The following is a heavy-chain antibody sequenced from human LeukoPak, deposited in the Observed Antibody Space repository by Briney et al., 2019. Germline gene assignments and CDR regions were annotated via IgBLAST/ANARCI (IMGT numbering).Heavy chain of an antibody. CDR1: GFTFSF. CDR2: ISTSSSHI. Sequence: GGSLRLSCTASGFTFSFMNWARQAPGKGLEWVSSISTSSSHIYYADSLKGRFTVSRGNAKSSLYLQMNNLRAEDTAVYYCARDDNWNDKPFDLWGQGTPVTVSS. CDR3: ARDDNWNDKPFDL. J-gene: IGHJ4*02. V-gene: IGHV3-21*01. D-gene: IGHD1-20*01.